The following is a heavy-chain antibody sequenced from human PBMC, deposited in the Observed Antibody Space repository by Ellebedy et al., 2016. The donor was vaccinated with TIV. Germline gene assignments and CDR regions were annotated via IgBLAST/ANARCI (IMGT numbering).Heavy chain of an antibody. CDR3: VRAYCRSTSCQNWFDP. CDR2: IRNKPNGGTA. CDR1: GFTFSDHY. V-gene: IGHV3-72*01. Sequence: PGGSLRLSCAASGFTFSDHYLDWVRQAPGKGLEWIGFIRNKPNGGTAEYAASVRGRFTISRDDSKNSLFLEMNNLKTEDTAVYYCVRAYCRSTSCQNWFDPWGQGTLVTVSS. J-gene: IGHJ5*02. D-gene: IGHD2-2*01.